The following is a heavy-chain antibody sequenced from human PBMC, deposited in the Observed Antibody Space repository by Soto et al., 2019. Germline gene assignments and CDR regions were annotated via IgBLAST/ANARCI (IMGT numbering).Heavy chain of an antibody. CDR3: ARESSSSGYYQYFDY. Sequence: QVQLQESGPGLVKPSQTLSLTCTVSGDSISSGGYFWTWIRQHPGKGLEWIGYISYSGSTYYNPSLMRRLTISVDTSKNLFSLKMSSVIAADTAVYYCARESSSSGYYQYFDYWGQGILVTVSS. V-gene: IGHV4-31*03. D-gene: IGHD3-22*01. CDR2: ISYSGST. J-gene: IGHJ4*02. CDR1: GDSISSGGYF.